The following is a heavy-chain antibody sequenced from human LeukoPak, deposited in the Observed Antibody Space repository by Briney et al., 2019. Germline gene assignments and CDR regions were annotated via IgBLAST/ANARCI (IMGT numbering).Heavy chain of an antibody. D-gene: IGHD6-19*01. CDR2: INSDGSST. CDR3: ARYLSYSSGWYLFDY. CDR1: GFTFSSHW. Sequence: PGGSLRLSCAASGFTFSSHWMNWVRQAPGKGLVWVSRINSDGSSTSYADSVKGRFTISRDNAKNTLYLQMNSLRAEDTAVYYCARYLSYSSGWYLFDYWGQGTLVTVSS. V-gene: IGHV3-74*01. J-gene: IGHJ4*02.